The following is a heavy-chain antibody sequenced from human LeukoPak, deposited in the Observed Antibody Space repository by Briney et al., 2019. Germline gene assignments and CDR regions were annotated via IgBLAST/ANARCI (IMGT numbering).Heavy chain of an antibody. Sequence: GGSLRLSCAASGFIVSSNFMYWVRQAPGKGLEWVSVLYSGGTTYYADSVKGRFTISRDNSKNTLYLQMNSLRAEDTAVYYCARERVGIAARRGVFDYWGQGTLVTVSS. CDR1: GFIVSSNF. J-gene: IGHJ4*02. CDR3: ARERVGIAARRGVFDY. D-gene: IGHD6-6*01. CDR2: LYSGGTT. V-gene: IGHV3-53*05.